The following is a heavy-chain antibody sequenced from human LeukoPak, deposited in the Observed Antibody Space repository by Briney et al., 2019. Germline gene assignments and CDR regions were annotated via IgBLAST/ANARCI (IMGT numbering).Heavy chain of an antibody. V-gene: IGHV3-11*01. Sequence: PGGSLRLSCAASGFTFSNYYMNWIRQAPGKGLEWVSYISDSGDTIYYADSVKGRFTLSRDNAKNSLFLQMHSLRAEDTAVYYCARDLDFWSPYNAFDIWGRGTMVTVSS. CDR2: ISDSGDTI. J-gene: IGHJ3*02. D-gene: IGHD3-3*01. CDR1: GFTFSNYY. CDR3: ARDLDFWSPYNAFDI.